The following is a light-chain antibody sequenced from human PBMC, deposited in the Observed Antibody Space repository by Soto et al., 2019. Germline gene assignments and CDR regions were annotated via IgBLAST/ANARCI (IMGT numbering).Light chain of an antibody. V-gene: IGKV3-11*01. J-gene: IGKJ1*01. CDR3: QQRGNWPRT. CDR2: DTS. Sequence: EIVLTQSPATLSLSPGERATLSCRASQSVNSYLAWYQQKPGQAPRLLIYDTSNRATGIPARFSGSGSGTDFTLTISSLEPEDFAVYYCQQRGNWPRTFGQGTKVDIK. CDR1: QSVNSY.